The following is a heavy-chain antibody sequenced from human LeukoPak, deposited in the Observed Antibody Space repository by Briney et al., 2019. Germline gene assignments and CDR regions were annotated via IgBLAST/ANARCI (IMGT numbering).Heavy chain of an antibody. Sequence: GASVKVSYKASGYTFTSYGISWVRQAPGQGLEWMGWISAYNGNTNYAQKLQGRVTMTTDTSTSTAYMELRSLRSDDTAVYYCARDYGGKWLQSGTYFDYWGQGTLVTVSS. CDR2: ISAYNGNT. J-gene: IGHJ4*02. D-gene: IGHD5-24*01. V-gene: IGHV1-18*01. CDR3: ARDYGGKWLQSGTYFDY. CDR1: GYTFTSYG.